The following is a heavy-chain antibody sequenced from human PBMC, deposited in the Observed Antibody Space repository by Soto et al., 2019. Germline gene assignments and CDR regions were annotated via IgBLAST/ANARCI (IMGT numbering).Heavy chain of an antibody. CDR2: MNPNSGNT. J-gene: IGHJ6*03. V-gene: IGHV1-8*01. Sequence: ASVKVSCKASGYTFTSYDINWVRQATGQGLEWMGWMNPNSGNTGYAQKFQGRVTMTRNTSISTAYMELSSLRSEDTAVYYCGRAYCSGGSCYLWYYYMDVWGKGTTVTVSS. CDR3: GRAYCSGGSCYLWYYYMDV. D-gene: IGHD2-15*01. CDR1: GYTFTSYD.